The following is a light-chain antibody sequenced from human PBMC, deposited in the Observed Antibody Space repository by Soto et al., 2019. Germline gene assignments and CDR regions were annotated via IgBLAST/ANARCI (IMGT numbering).Light chain of an antibody. V-gene: IGLV2-8*01. CDR1: SSDVGGYNY. CDR3: SSFTGASTI. CDR2: EVT. J-gene: IGLJ1*01. Sequence: QAVVTQPPSASGSPGQSVTISCTGTSSDVGGYNYVSWYQQHPGKAPKLVIYEVTKRPSGVPDRFSGSKSGNTASLTVSGLQAEDEADYYCSSFTGASTIFGTGTKVTVL.